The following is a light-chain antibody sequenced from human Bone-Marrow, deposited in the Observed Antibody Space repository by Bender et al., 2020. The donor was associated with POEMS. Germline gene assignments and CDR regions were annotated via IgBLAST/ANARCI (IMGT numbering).Light chain of an antibody. J-gene: IGLJ1*01. V-gene: IGLV2-23*01. CDR2: EGN. CDR1: SNDIGTYSL. CDR3: CSYAGAASYV. Sequence: QSALTQPASVSGSPGRSITISCTGTSNDIGTYSLVSWYQQRPGKAPRLMIYEGNKRPSGVSNRFSGYKSGYTASLTISGLQAEDEADYYCCSYAGAASYVFGTGTQVTVL.